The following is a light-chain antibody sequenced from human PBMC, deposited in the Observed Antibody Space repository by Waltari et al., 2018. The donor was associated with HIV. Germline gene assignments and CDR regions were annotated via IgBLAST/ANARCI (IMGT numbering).Light chain of an antibody. CDR2: GAS. V-gene: IGKV3-20*01. J-gene: IGKJ2*01. CDR3: QQYGSSQGYT. CDR1: QSVDSSY. Sequence: EIVLTQSPGTLSLSPGERATLSCRASQSVDSSYLAWYQQKPGQAPRLLIYGASSRATGIPDRFSGSGSGTDFTLSITRLEPEDFAVYYCQQYGSSQGYTFGQGTKLEIK.